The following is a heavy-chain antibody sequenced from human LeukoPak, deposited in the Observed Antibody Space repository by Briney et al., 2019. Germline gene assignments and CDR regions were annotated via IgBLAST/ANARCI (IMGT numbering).Heavy chain of an antibody. J-gene: IGHJ5*02. Sequence: SETLSLTCTVSGGSISSSSYYWGWIRQPPGKGLEWIGSIYYSGSTYYNPSLKSRVTISVDTSKNQFSLKLSSVTAADTAVYYCAREAAGWRVPGVILYSSNWFDPWGQGTLVTVSS. D-gene: IGHD6-19*01. CDR1: GGSISSSSYY. CDR3: AREAAGWRVPGVILYSSNWFDP. CDR2: IYYSGST. V-gene: IGHV4-39*02.